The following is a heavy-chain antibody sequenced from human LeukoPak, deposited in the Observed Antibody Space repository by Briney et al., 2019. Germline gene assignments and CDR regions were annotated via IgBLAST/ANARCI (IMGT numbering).Heavy chain of an antibody. CDR2: IHYSGST. Sequence: PSETLSLTCTVSGGSISSDYWSWIRQPPGKGLEWIGYIHYSGSTNYNPSLKSRVTISVDTSKNQFSLKLSSVTAADTAVYYCARVRPWYSSSWYYFDYWGQGTLVTVSS. V-gene: IGHV4-59*01. D-gene: IGHD6-13*01. CDR3: ARVRPWYSSSWYYFDY. CDR1: GGSISSDY. J-gene: IGHJ4*02.